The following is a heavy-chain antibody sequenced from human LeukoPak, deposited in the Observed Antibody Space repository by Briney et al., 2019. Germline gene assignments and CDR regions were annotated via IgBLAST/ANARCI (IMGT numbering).Heavy chain of an antibody. D-gene: IGHD2-15*01. CDR3: AKDYVGSLADAFDI. CDR2: ISGSGDTT. Sequence: PGRSLRLSCVASGFTFSNYAMSWVRPAPGKGLEWVSAISGSGDTTYYADSVKGRFTISRDNSKKTLFLEMDSLRAEDTAVYYCAKDYVGSLADAFDIWGQGTMVSVSS. J-gene: IGHJ3*02. CDR1: GFTFSNYA. V-gene: IGHV3-23*01.